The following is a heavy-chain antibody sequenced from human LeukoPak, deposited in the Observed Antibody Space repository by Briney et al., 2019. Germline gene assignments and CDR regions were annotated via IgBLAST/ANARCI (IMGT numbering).Heavy chain of an antibody. Sequence: GASVKVSCKASGYTLTGYYMHWVRQAPGRGLEWMGWINPNSGGTNYAQKFQGRVTMTRDTSISTAYMELSRLRSDDTAVYYCARVGYDILTGYQYFDYWGQGTLVTVSS. CDR2: INPNSGGT. CDR3: ARVGYDILTGYQYFDY. V-gene: IGHV1-2*02. J-gene: IGHJ4*02. D-gene: IGHD3-9*01. CDR1: GYTLTGYY.